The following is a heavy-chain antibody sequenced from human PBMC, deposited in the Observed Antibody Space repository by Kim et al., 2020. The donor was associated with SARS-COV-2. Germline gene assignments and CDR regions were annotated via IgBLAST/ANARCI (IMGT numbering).Heavy chain of an antibody. J-gene: IGHJ6*02. Sequence: DYAVSVKSRITITPDTSKNQFSLHLQSVTPEDTAVYYCARHGAPYNGMDVWGQGTTVTVS. V-gene: IGHV6-1*01. D-gene: IGHD3-16*01. CDR3: ARHGAPYNGMDV.